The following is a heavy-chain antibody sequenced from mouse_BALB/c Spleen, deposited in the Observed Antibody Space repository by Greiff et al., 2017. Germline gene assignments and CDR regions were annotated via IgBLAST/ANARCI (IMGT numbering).Heavy chain of an antibody. D-gene: IGHD4-1*01. V-gene: IGHV1-69*02. CDR3: ARWDGVFDY. Sequence: QVQLQQPGAELVKPGASVKLSCKASGYTFTSYWMHWVKQRPGQGLEWIGEIDPSDSYTNYNQKFKGKATLTVDKSSSTAYMQLSSLTSEDSAVYYCARWDGVFDYWGQGTTLTVSS. J-gene: IGHJ2*01. CDR2: IDPSDSYT. CDR1: GYTFTSYW.